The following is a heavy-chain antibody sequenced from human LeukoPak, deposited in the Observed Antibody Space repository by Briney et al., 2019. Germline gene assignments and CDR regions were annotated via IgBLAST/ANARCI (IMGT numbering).Heavy chain of an antibody. J-gene: IGHJ1*01. CDR3: ARGGTPEVVDRRYFPY. V-gene: IGHV1-8*01. CDR2: MNPNSANT. Sequence: ASVKVSCKASGYTFIDYDINWVRQAAGQGLEWMGWMNPNSANTGYAQNFQDRVTMTRNTSISTAYMELSSLTSEDTAVYYCARGGTPEVVDRRYFPYWGQGTLVTVSS. CDR1: GYTFIDYD. D-gene: IGHD1-14*01.